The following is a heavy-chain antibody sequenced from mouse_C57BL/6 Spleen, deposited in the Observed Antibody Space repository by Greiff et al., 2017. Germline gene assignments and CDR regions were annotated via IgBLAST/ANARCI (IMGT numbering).Heavy chain of an antibody. J-gene: IGHJ1*03. CDR3: ARSKRYFDV. CDR1: GFTFSDYY. CDR2: INYDGSST. V-gene: IGHV5-16*01. Sequence: EVQLVESEGGLVQPGSSMKLSCTASGFTFSDYYMAWVRQVPEKGLEWVANINYDGSSTYYLDSLKSRFIISRDNAKNILYLQMSSLKSEDTATYYCARSKRYFDVWGTGTTVTVSS.